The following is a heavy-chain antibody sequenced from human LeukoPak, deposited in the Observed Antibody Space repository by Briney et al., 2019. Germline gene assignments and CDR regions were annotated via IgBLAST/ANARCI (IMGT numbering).Heavy chain of an antibody. V-gene: IGHV3-30*02. J-gene: IGHJ3*02. Sequence: GGSLRLSCAASGFTFSSYCMHWVRQAPGKGLEWVAFIRHDGSNKYYADSVKGRFTISRDNSKNTLYLQMNSLRAEDTAVYYCAKVSEAAIGAFDIWGQGTMVTVSS. D-gene: IGHD2-2*01. CDR1: GFTFSSYC. CDR2: IRHDGSNK. CDR3: AKVSEAAIGAFDI.